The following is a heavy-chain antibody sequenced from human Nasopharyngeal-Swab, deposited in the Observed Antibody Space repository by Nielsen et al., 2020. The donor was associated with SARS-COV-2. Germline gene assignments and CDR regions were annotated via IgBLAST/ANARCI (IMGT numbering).Heavy chain of an antibody. CDR2: ISAYNGNT. Sequence: ASVKVSCKASGYTFTSYGISWVRQAPGQGLEWMGWISAYNGNTNYAQKLQGRVTMTTDTSTSTAYMELRSLRSDDTAVYYCATGYAYCGGDCFIDYWGQGTLVTVSS. V-gene: IGHV1-18*01. J-gene: IGHJ4*02. CDR1: GYTFTSYG. CDR3: ATGYAYCGGDCFIDY. D-gene: IGHD2-21*02.